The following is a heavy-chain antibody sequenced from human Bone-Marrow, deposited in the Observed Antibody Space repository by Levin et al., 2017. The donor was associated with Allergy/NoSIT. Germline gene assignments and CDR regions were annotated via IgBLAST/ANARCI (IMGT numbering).Heavy chain of an antibody. Sequence: GGSLRLSCAASGFAFNNYAMTWVRQAPGKGLEWVSGLIENGVDTYYADSVKGRFTISRDNSNNILYLQMINLRAEDTATYYCAKDYGLGHLEDGDRHFAYWGQGTLVTVSS. CDR1: GFAFNNYA. V-gene: IGHV3-23*01. J-gene: IGHJ4*02. CDR2: LIENGVDT. D-gene: IGHD4-17*01. CDR3: AKDYGLGHLEDGDRHFAY.